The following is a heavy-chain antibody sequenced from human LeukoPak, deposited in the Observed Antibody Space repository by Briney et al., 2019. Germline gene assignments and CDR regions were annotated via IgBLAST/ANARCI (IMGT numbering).Heavy chain of an antibody. D-gene: IGHD3-22*01. CDR1: GGSISTSNYH. J-gene: IGHJ5*02. Sequence: SETLSLTCTVSGGSISTSNYHWSWIRQPPGKGLEWIGNMYYSGSTNYNPSLRSRVTISVDTSKNQFSLKLSSVTAADTAVYYCARLRNYYDRSGYKQLWFDPWGQGTLVTVSS. V-gene: IGHV4-61*01. CDR3: ARLRNYYDRSGYKQLWFDP. CDR2: MYYSGST.